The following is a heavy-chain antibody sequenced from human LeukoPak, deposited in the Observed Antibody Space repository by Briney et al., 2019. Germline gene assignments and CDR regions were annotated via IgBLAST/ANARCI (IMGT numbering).Heavy chain of an antibody. CDR1: GRSFSGYY. D-gene: IGHD5-12*01. J-gene: IGHJ6*02. Sequence: PSETLSLTCAVYGRSFSGYYWSWIRQPPGQGLEWIGEINHSGSTNYNPSLKSRVTISVDTSKNQFSLKLSSVTAADTAVYYCARVQWLRSLYYYYGMDVWGQGTTVTVSS. CDR3: ARVQWLRSLYYYYGMDV. CDR2: INHSGST. V-gene: IGHV4-34*01.